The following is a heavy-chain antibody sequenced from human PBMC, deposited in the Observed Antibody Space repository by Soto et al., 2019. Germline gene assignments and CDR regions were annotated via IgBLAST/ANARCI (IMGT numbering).Heavy chain of an antibody. CDR2: IYHSGSS. J-gene: IGHJ4*02. CDR3: ARELGDFVGRNIDN. Sequence: SETLSLTCAVSGGSISSGLSSWSWLRQPPGKGLEWIGYIYHSGSSSYNPSLKSRVTISIDKSKNHFSLNLTSVTAADTAVYYCARELGDFVGRNIDNWGQGNLVTVSS. V-gene: IGHV4-30-2*01. CDR1: GGSISSGLSS. D-gene: IGHD2-21*02.